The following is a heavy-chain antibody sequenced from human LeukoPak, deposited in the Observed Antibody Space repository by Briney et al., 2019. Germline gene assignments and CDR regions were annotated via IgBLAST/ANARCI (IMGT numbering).Heavy chain of an antibody. Sequence: KPWETLSLTCTVSGGSISSSSYYWGWIPQPPGMGLEGIGSLYYSGSTYYNPSLKSRLTISVDTSKNQFSLKLSSVTAADTAVYYCARGESIGQWLAYNWFDPWGQGTLVTVSS. V-gene: IGHV4-39*07. CDR1: GGSISSSSYY. CDR3: ARGESIGQWLAYNWFDP. D-gene: IGHD6-19*01. CDR2: LYYSGST. J-gene: IGHJ5*02.